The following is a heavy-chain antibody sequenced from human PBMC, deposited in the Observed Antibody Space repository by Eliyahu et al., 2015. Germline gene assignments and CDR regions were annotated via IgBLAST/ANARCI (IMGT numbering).Heavy chain of an antibody. CDR1: GXSISSXGYY. D-gene: IGHD3-9*01. V-gene: IGHV4-31*03. J-gene: IGHJ4*02. CDR2: IYYSGST. CDR3: ARSLSLIGGFFDY. Sequence: QVQLQESGPGLVKPSQTLSLTXTXSGXSISSXGYYWXWIRXHPGKGLEWIGYIYYSGSTYYNPSLKSRVTISVDTSKNQFSLKLSSVTAADTAVYYCARSLSLIGGFFDYWGQGTLVTVSS.